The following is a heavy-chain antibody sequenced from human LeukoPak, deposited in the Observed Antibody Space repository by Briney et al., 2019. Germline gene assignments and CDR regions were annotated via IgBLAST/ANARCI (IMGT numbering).Heavy chain of an antibody. Sequence: PGGSLRLSCAASGFTSSRYWMSWVRQAPGEGLEWVSNIKQDGSEKSSVDSVKGRFTIYRADARNSLYLQLDSLRPQPPAVISRARERYFVRWAPVDYWGRGTLVTVSS. CDR3: ARERYFVRWAPVDY. D-gene: IGHD3-9*01. J-gene: IGHJ4*02. CDR2: IKQDGSEK. V-gene: IGHV3-7*05. CDR1: GFTSSRYW.